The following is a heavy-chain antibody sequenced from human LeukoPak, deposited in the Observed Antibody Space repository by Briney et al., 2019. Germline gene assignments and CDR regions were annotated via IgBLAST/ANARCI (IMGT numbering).Heavy chain of an antibody. J-gene: IGHJ4*02. V-gene: IGHV4-59*12. Sequence: SETLSLTCTVSGGSISSYYWSWIRQPPGKGLEWIGYIYYSGSTYYNPSLKSRVTTSVDTSKNQFSLKLSSVTAADTAVYYCAREVSSGSYWTDYWGQGTLVTVSS. CDR2: IYYSGST. CDR3: AREVSSGSYWTDY. CDR1: GGSISSYY. D-gene: IGHD2-21*01.